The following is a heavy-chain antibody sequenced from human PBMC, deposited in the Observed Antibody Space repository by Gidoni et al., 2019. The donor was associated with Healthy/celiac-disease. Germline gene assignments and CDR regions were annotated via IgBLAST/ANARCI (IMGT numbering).Heavy chain of an antibody. CDR1: GGSLSSSSYY. CDR3: ARQGGYSYGHIDY. V-gene: IGHV4-39*01. CDR2: IYYSGST. J-gene: IGHJ4*02. D-gene: IGHD5-18*01. Sequence: QLQLQESGPGLVKPSETLSLTCTVSGGSLSSSSYYWGWIRQPPGKGLEWIGSIYYSGSTYYNPSLKSRVTISVDTSKNQFSLKLSSVTAADTAVYYCARQGGYSYGHIDYWGQGTLVTVSS.